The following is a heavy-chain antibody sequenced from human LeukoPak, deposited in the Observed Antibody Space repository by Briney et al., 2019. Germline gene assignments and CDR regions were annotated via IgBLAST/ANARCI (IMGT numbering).Heavy chain of an antibody. Sequence: ASVKVSCKASGYTFTSYYMHWVRQAPGQGLEWMGIINPSGGSTSYAQKFQGRVTMTRDMSTSTVYMELSSLRSEDTAVYYCARGKYGSGSYYNDGWFDPWGQGTLVAVSS. V-gene: IGHV1-46*01. CDR3: ARGKYGSGSYYNDGWFDP. J-gene: IGHJ5*02. D-gene: IGHD3-10*01. CDR2: INPSGGST. CDR1: GYTFTSYY.